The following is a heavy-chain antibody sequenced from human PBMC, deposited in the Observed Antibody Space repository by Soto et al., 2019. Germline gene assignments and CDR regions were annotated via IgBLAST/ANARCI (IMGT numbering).Heavy chain of an antibody. D-gene: IGHD6-25*01. CDR1: GCTFRSFT. CDR3: TRDASRDRSARGWFEP. J-gene: IGHJ5*02. Sequence: EVQLVESGGGLVKPGGSLRLSCAASGCTFRSFTMNWVRQAPGKGLEWVSTISSTSAYIYYTDALRGRFTISRDNAKNSLHLQLISLRAEDTAVYYCTRDASRDRSARGWFEPWGTGTLVTVSS. CDR2: ISSTSAYI. V-gene: IGHV3-21*02.